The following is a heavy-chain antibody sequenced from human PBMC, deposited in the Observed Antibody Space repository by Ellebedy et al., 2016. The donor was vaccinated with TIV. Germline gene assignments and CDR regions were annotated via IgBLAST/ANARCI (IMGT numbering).Heavy chain of an antibody. CDR1: GGSTSSYY. D-gene: IGHD2-15*01. CDR2: FYTSGST. CDR3: ARGWPGTYLFDS. V-gene: IGHV4-4*07. Sequence: SETLSLXCTVSGGSTSSYYWSWIRQPAGKGLEWIGRFYTSGSTNYNPSLNSRVTMSLDTSNNQFSLKLSSVTAADTAVYYCARGWPGTYLFDSWGQGTLVTVSS. J-gene: IGHJ4*02.